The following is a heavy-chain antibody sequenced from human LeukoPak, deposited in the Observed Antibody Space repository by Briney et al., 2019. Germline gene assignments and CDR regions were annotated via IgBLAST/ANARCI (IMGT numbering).Heavy chain of an antibody. Sequence: PSETLSLTCTVSGGSISSGGYYWSWIRQHPGQGLEWIGYIYYSGSTYYNPSLKSRVTISVDTSKNQFSLKLSSVTAADTAVYYCARTPHDILTGYYYFDYWGQGTLVTVSS. CDR3: ARTPHDILTGYYYFDY. D-gene: IGHD3-9*01. J-gene: IGHJ4*02. CDR1: GGSISSGGYY. CDR2: IYYSGST. V-gene: IGHV4-31*03.